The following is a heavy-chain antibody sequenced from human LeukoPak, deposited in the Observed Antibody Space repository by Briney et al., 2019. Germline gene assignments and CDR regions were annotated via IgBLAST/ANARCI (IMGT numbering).Heavy chain of an antibody. D-gene: IGHD3-10*01. V-gene: IGHV4-59*01. CDR2: IYYSGST. J-gene: IGHJ5*02. Sequence: SETLSLTCTVSGGSISSYYWSWIRRPPGKGLEWIGYIYYSGSTNYNPSLKSRVTISVDTSKNQFSLKLSSVTAADTAVYYCARGFTMVRGVLFDPWGQGTLVTVSS. CDR1: GGSISSYY. CDR3: ARGFTMVRGVLFDP.